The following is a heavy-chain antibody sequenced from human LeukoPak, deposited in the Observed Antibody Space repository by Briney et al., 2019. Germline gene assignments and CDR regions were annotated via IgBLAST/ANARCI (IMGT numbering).Heavy chain of an antibody. CDR1: GFTXXSYG. CDR2: ITATSSST. J-gene: IGHJ4*02. V-gene: IGHV3-23*01. CDR3: AKLFESGTYNNFFHY. Sequence: SGFTXXSYGMSWVRQAPGKWLEWVSAITATSSSTHDADSVQGRFTISRDNSKNTLYLQMNSLRPEDTAIYYCAKLFESGTYNNFFHYWGQGTLVTVSS. D-gene: IGHD3-10*01.